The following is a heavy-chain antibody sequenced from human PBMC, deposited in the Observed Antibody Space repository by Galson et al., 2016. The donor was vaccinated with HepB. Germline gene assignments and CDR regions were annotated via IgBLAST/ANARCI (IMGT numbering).Heavy chain of an antibody. V-gene: IGHV3-33*01. CDR1: GFTFSSYG. J-gene: IGHJ5*02. D-gene: IGHD3-22*01. Sequence: SLRLSCAASGFTFSSYGMHWVRQAPGKGLEWVAAIWYDGSSEFYADSVKGRFTISRDNSKNTLYLQMNSLRAEDTSVYYCARDQPDYDSTGFPDHWGQGSLVTVSS. CDR3: ARDQPDYDSTGFPDH. CDR2: IWYDGSSE.